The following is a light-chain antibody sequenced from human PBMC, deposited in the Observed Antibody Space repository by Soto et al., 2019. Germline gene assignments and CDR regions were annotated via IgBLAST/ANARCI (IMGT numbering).Light chain of an antibody. Sequence: DIVMTQSPDSLAVSLGERATINCKSSQSVLYNSNNKNYIAWYQQKPAQSPKLLIYWASTRESGVPDRFSGSGSGTDFTLTISRLQAEDVAVYYCQQFYTTPITFGQGTRLEIK. J-gene: IGKJ5*01. CDR2: WAS. V-gene: IGKV4-1*01. CDR3: QQFYTTPIT. CDR1: QSVLYNSNNKNY.